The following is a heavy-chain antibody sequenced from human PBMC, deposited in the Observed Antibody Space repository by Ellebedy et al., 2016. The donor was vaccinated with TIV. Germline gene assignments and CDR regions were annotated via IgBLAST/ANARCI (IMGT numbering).Heavy chain of an antibody. CDR3: AREGDTAMVHGMDV. J-gene: IGHJ6*02. CDR1: GFTFSDYY. D-gene: IGHD5-18*01. V-gene: IGHV3-11*01. CDR2: ISSSGSTI. Sequence: PGGSLRLSCAASGFTFSDYYMSWIRQAPGKGLEWVSYISSSGSTIYYADSVKGRFPISRDNAKNSRYLQMNSLRAEDTAVYYCAREGDTAMVHGMDVWGQGTTVTVSS.